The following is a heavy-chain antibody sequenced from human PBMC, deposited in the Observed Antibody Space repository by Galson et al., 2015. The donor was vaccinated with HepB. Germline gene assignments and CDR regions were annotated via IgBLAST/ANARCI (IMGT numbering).Heavy chain of an antibody. CDR2: IKSKTDGGTT. CDR3: TTSSVLRFLEGLFTPLGYYYGMDV. CDR1: GFTFSNAW. D-gene: IGHD3-3*01. Sequence: SLRLSCAASGFTFSNAWMSWVRQAPGKGLEWVGRIKSKTDGGTTDYAAPVKGRFTISRDDSKNTLYLQMNSLKTEDTAVYYCTTSSVLRFLEGLFTPLGYYYGMDVWDQGTTVTVSS. V-gene: IGHV3-15*01. J-gene: IGHJ6*02.